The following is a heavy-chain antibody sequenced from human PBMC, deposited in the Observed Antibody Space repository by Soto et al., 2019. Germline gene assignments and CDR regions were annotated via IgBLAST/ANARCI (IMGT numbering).Heavy chain of an antibody. V-gene: IGHV1-3*01. D-gene: IGHD6-13*01. J-gene: IGHJ5*02. CDR3: VRRHVSATGIDWFDP. CDR1: GYSFTSYG. Sequence: GASVKVSCKASGYSFTSYGIRWVRQAHGQRLEWMGWINAANGDTKYSPKFQGRVTITRDTSASTAYMELSSLRSEDTAVYYCVRRHVSATGIDWFDPWGQGTLVTVSS. CDR2: INAANGDT.